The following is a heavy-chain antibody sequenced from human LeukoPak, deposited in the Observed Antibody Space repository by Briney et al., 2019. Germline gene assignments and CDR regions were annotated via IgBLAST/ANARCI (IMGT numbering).Heavy chain of an antibody. D-gene: IGHD2-15*01. J-gene: IGHJ5*02. Sequence: PSETLSLTCTVSGDSISSGRYYWTWIRQPAGKGLEWIGRFFTSGSTNYNPSLKSRVTISADTSKNQFSLKLSSVTAADTAVYYCARRGKRYCSGGSCYSSWFDPWGQGTLVTVSS. CDR1: GDSISSGRYY. CDR2: FFTSGST. CDR3: ARRGKRYCSGGSCYSSWFDP. V-gene: IGHV4-61*02.